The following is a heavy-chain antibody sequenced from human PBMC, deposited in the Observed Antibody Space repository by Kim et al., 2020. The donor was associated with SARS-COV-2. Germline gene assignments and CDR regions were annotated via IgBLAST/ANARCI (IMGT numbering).Heavy chain of an antibody. Sequence: ASVKVSCKASGYTFSNYAMHWVRQAPGQRLEWMGWINAGSGNTEYSQKFQGRLIITRDTSASTAYMELSILRTEDTAVYYWARGGAVLRFLEWLSSYFDY. V-gene: IGHV1-3*01. CDR3: ARGGAVLRFLEWLSSYFDY. CDR2: INAGSGNT. J-gene: IGHJ4*01. CDR1: GYTFSNYA. D-gene: IGHD3-3*01.